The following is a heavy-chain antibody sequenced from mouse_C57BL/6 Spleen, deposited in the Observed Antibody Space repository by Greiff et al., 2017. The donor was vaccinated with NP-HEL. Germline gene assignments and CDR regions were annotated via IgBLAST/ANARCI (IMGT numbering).Heavy chain of an antibody. D-gene: IGHD1-1*02. CDR1: GFTFSDYG. V-gene: IGHV5-17*01. CDR3: ARREGLWSPGAMDY. J-gene: IGHJ4*01. CDR2: ISSGSSTI. Sequence: EVQLQESGGGLVKPGGSLKLSCAASGFTFSDYGMHWVRQAPEKGLEWVAYISSGSSTIYYVDTVKGRFTISRDNAKNTLFLQMTSLRYEDTAMYCCARREGLWSPGAMDYWGQGTSVTVSS.